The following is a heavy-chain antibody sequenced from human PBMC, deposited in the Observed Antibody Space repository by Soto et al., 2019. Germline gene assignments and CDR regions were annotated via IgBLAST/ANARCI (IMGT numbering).Heavy chain of an antibody. J-gene: IGHJ6*02. Sequence: QVQLVQSGVEVKKPGASVKVSCTAYGYNLREYGVSWLRQAPGLGFEWMGWISGDNVNRRSSQKFQDRLTMTTDTSTNTASLELRSRRSDDTALYYCGREEQQLAQEQFFQFNGVDVWGQGTSVTVSS. CDR2: ISGDNVNR. D-gene: IGHD6-13*01. V-gene: IGHV1-18*01. CDR1: GYNLREYG. CDR3: GREEQQLAQEQFFQFNGVDV.